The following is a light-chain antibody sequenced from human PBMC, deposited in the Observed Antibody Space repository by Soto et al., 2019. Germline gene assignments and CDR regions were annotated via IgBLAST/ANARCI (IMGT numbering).Light chain of an antibody. CDR3: TSYAGSKGV. CDR2: EVN. CDR1: SSDVGGYNY. J-gene: IGLJ1*01. V-gene: IGLV2-8*01. Sequence: QSALTQPPSASGSPGQSXTISCTGTSSDVGGYNYVSWYQQHPGKAPKLMIYEVNKRPSGVPDRFSGSKSGNTASLTVSGLQAEDEADYYCTSYAGSKGVFGTGTKVTVL.